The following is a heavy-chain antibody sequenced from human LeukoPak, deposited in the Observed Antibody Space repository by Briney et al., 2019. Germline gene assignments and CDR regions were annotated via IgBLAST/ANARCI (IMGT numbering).Heavy chain of an antibody. CDR3: AKANSITIFGVISPVDY. CDR1: GFTFSSYG. V-gene: IGHV3-23*01. Sequence: GGSLRLSCAASGFTFSSYGIHWVRQAPGKGLEWVSTISDSGDNTYYADSVKGRFTISRDNSKNTLYLQMNSLRAEDTAVYYCAKANSITIFGVISPVDYWGQGTLVTVSS. D-gene: IGHD3-3*01. J-gene: IGHJ4*02. CDR2: ISDSGDNT.